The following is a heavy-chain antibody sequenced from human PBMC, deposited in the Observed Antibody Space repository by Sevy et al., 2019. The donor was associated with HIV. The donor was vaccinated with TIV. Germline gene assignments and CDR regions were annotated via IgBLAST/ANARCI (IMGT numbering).Heavy chain of an antibody. Sequence: GGSLRLSCVASGFTFSRYWMSWVRQAPGKGLEWVALIWFDGSNKYYADSVKGRFTISRDIVKNTLHLQMNSLRAEDTAVYYCARDLEFYDYGDYGPAFTPDYWGQGTLVTVSS. CDR3: ARDLEFYDYGDYGPAFTPDY. J-gene: IGHJ4*02. V-gene: IGHV3-33*08. CDR1: GFTFSRYW. CDR2: IWFDGSNK. D-gene: IGHD4-17*01.